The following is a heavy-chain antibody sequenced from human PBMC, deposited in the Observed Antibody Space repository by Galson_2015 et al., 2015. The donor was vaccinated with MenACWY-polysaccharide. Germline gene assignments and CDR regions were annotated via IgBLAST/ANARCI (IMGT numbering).Heavy chain of an antibody. CDR3: ARGHYGTDV. J-gene: IGHJ6*02. CDR1: GVTFKKYW. V-gene: IGHV3-7*01. CDR2: IRQEGGEK. Sequence: ALRLCCAASGVTFKKYWMSWVRQAPGQGLEWVANIRQEGGEKYNVDSVEGRFPISRDNAKNSLYLHMNSLRVEDTAVYYCARGHYGTDVWGQGTLVPVSS.